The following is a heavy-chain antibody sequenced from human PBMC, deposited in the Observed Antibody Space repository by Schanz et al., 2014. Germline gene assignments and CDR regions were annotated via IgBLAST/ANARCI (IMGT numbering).Heavy chain of an antibody. D-gene: IGHD3-10*01. J-gene: IGHJ3*01. CDR2: FDVEDGET. CDR3: ATNSPFRMVRGSNAFDA. CDR1: GYTVSALA. V-gene: IGHV1-24*01. Sequence: QVQLLQSGPEVKKPGASVKVSCEISGYTVSALAMHWVRQVPGKGLEWLGGFDVEDGETIYAQKFQGRVTMTEDTSTETAYMELSGLRSGDTAVYYCATNSPFRMVRGSNAFDAWGQGTRVTVSS.